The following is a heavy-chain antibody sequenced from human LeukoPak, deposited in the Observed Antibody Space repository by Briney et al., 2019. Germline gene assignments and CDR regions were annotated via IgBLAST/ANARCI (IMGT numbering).Heavy chain of an antibody. Sequence: SETLSLTCTVSGGSISSSNYYWGWIRQPPGKGLEWIGEINHSGSTNYNPSLKSRVTISVDTSKNQFSLKLSSVTAADTAVYYCARVCRGGGSCYSGHYYYYYGMDVWGQGTTVTVSS. V-gene: IGHV4-39*07. CDR2: INHSGST. CDR1: GGSISSSNYY. CDR3: ARVCRGGGSCYSGHYYYYYGMDV. J-gene: IGHJ6*02. D-gene: IGHD2-15*01.